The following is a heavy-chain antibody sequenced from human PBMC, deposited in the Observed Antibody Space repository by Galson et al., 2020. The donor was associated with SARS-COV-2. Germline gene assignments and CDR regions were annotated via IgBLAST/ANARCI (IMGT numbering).Heavy chain of an antibody. J-gene: IGHJ4*02. V-gene: IGHV3-7*03. D-gene: IGHD6-19*01. CDR1: GFSSSSYW. Sequence: GGSLRLSCAASGFSSSSYWMTWVRQAPGKGLEWEANIKQDGSDKYYVDSVKGRFTISRDNAKNSLYLHMNSLRAEDTAVYYCARESYDSGWFDYWGQGTLVTVSS. CDR2: IKQDGSDK. CDR3: ARESYDSGWFDY.